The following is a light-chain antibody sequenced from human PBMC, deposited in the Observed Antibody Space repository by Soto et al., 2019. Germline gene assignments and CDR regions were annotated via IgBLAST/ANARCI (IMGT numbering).Light chain of an antibody. CDR1: SSNIGAGYD. CDR2: GNN. CDR3: QSYDSSLSGSNWV. Sequence: QSVLTQPPSVSGAPGQRVTISCTGSSSNIGAGYDVNWYQQLPGTAPKLLIYGNNNRPSGVPDRFSGSKSGTSASLAITGLQAEDEADYYCQSYDSSLSGSNWVFGGGTKVTVL. J-gene: IGLJ3*02. V-gene: IGLV1-40*01.